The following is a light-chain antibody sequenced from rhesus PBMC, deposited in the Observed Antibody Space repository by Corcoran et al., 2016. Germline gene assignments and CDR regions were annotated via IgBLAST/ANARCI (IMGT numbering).Light chain of an antibody. Sequence: DIQLTQSPSSLSASVGDRVTITCRASQGISSYLAWYQQKSGKAPKLLIYAASNLQSGVPSRFSGIGSGTEFTLIISSLQPEDFATYYCQQRNSYPWTFGQGTKVEIK. J-gene: IGKJ1*01. V-gene: IGKV1-38*01. CDR3: QQRNSYPWT. CDR1: QGISSY. CDR2: AAS.